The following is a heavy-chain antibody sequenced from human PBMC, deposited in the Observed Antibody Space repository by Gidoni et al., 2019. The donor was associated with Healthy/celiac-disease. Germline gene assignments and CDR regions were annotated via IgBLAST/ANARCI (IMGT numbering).Heavy chain of an antibody. J-gene: IGHJ4*02. Sequence: QVQLVQSGAEVKKPGSSVKVSCQASGGTFSSYAISWVRQAPGQGLEWMGGIIPIFGTANYAQKFHGRVTITADESTSTAYMGLSSLRSEDTAVYYCASGGRHYYDSSGCEYWGQGTLVTVSS. D-gene: IGHD3-22*01. CDR1: GGTFSSYA. CDR2: IIPIFGTA. CDR3: ASGGRHYYDSSGCEY. V-gene: IGHV1-69*01.